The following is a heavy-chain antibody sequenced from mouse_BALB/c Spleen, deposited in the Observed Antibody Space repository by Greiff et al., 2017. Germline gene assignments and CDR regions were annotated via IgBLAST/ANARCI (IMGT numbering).Heavy chain of an antibody. J-gene: IGHJ3*01. CDR3: ARQSTTATFAY. Sequence: EVKLVESGGGLVQPGGSRKLSCAASGFTFSSYAMSWVRQTPEKRLEWVATISSGGSYTYYPDSVKGRFTISRDNAKNTLYLQMSSLRSEDTAMYYCARQSTTATFAYWGQGTLVTVSA. V-gene: IGHV5-9-3*01. CDR1: GFTFSSYA. CDR2: ISSGGSYT. D-gene: IGHD1-2*01.